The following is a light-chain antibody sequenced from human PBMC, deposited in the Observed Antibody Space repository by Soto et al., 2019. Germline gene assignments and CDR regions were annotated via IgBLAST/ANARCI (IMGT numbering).Light chain of an antibody. CDR2: DIF. J-gene: IGKJ4*01. CDR1: QSVGSD. Sequence: EIVMTQSPAPLSVSPGARATLSCRASQSVGSDLAWYQQKPGQAPRLVIYDIFTRDTGVPTRISGSGSGTEFTLTISSLQSEDFAVYYCQQYNSWPLTFGGGTKVEIK. V-gene: IGKV3D-15*01. CDR3: QQYNSWPLT.